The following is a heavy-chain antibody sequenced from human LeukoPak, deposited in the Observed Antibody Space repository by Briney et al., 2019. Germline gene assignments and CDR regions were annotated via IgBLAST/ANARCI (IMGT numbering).Heavy chain of an antibody. CDR3: AAGTGTGGRYFDWLSAFDI. V-gene: IGHV1-18*01. J-gene: IGHJ3*02. CDR1: GYTFTSYG. D-gene: IGHD3-9*01. Sequence: ASVKVSCKASGYTFTSYGISWVRQAPGQGLEWMGWISAYNGNTNYAQKLQGRVTMTTDTSTSTAYMELRSLRSDDTAVYYCAAGTGTGGRYFDWLSAFDIWGQGTMVTVSS. CDR2: ISAYNGNT.